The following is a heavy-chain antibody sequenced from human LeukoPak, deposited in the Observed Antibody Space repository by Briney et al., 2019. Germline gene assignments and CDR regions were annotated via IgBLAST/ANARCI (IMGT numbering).Heavy chain of an antibody. Sequence: PGESLRLSCAASGFTFSSYMMTWFRQAPGKGLEWVGFIRSKPYGGTTECAASVKGRFTISRDDSENIAYLQMNSLKTEDTAVFYCTRTGDYYDSSTYYYGLDYWGQGTLVTVSS. CDR2: IRSKPYGGTT. D-gene: IGHD3-22*01. J-gene: IGHJ4*02. CDR1: GFTFSSYM. CDR3: TRTGDYYDSSTYYYGLDY. V-gene: IGHV3-49*03.